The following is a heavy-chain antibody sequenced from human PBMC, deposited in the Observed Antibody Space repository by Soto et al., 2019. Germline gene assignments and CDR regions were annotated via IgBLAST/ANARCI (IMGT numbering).Heavy chain of an antibody. CDR3: AHSITIVGVVISDAFDI. V-gene: IGHV2-5*02. J-gene: IGHJ3*02. D-gene: IGHD3-3*01. Sequence: QITLKESGPTLVKPTQTLTLTCTFSGFSLSTSGVGVGWIRQPPGKALEWLALIYWDDDKRYSPSLKSRLTITKDTSKNQVVLTMTNMDPVDTATYYCAHSITIVGVVISDAFDIWGQGTMVTVSS. CDR2: IYWDDDK. CDR1: GFSLSTSGVG.